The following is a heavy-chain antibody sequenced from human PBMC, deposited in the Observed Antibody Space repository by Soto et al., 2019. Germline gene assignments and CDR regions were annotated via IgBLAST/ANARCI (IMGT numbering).Heavy chain of an antibody. V-gene: IGHV4-4*01. Sequence: QVQLQESGPGLVESSGTLSLTCAVYGGSIRSGHWWTWVRQSPGKGLEWIGEISLNGDINYSPSLQSRSTVSIDMSRTHLSLRLTSVTAAVTAVYCWATREMRTGGPVWGPGPMVAVSS. J-gene: IGHJ6*02. D-gene: IGHD2-8*02. CDR1: GGSIRSGHW. CDR3: ATREMRTGGPV. CDR2: ISLNGDI.